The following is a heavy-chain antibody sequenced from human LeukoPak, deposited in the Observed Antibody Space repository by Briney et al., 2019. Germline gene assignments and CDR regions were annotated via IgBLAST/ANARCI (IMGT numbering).Heavy chain of an antibody. Sequence: GAAPQISCKGSGYLLPSYWIGWVRPMPGKGLEWMGIIYPGDSDTRYSPSFQGQVTISADKSISTAYLQWSSLKASDTAMYYCARYCSSTSSSGWFDPWGQGTLVTVSS. CDR2: IYPGDSDT. CDR1: GYLLPSYW. D-gene: IGHD2-2*01. J-gene: IGHJ5*02. CDR3: ARYCSSTSSSGWFDP. V-gene: IGHV5-51*01.